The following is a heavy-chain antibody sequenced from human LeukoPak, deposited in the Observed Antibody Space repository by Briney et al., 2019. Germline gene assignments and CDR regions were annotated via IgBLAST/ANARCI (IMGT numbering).Heavy chain of an antibody. V-gene: IGHV4-38-2*01. Sequence: SETLSLXCAVSGYSISSGYYWGWIRQPPGKRLAWIGSIYHSGSTYYNPSLKSRVSISVDTSKNHFSLKLSSVTAADTAVYYCARGCGIVGATVHPSDYWGQGTLVTVSS. CDR1: GYSISSGYY. J-gene: IGHJ4*02. CDR2: IYHSGST. CDR3: ARGCGIVGATVHPSDY. D-gene: IGHD1-26*01.